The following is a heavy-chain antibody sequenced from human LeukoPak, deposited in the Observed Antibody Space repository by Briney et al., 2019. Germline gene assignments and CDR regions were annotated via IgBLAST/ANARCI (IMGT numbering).Heavy chain of an antibody. CDR3: ARDPPYGSGPTGAFDI. CDR2: IFHGGNT. CDR1: GGSISSNNW. J-gene: IGHJ3*02. D-gene: IGHD3-10*01. Sequence: PSGTLSLTCAVSGGSISSNNWWSWVRQPPGKGLEWIGEIFHGGNTNYNPSLMSRVTVLVDKSKNQFSLRLNSVTAADTAMYYCARDPPYGSGPTGAFDIWGQGTMVTVSS. V-gene: IGHV4-4*02.